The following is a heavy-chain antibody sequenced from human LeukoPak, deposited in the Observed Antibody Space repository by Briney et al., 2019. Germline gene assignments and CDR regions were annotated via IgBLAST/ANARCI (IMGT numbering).Heavy chain of an antibody. J-gene: IGHJ3*02. D-gene: IGHD3-22*01. Sequence: SETLSLTCTVSGDSISSSSSCWGWIRQPPGKGLEWIGYIYYSGSTNYNPSLKSRVTISVDTSKNQFSLKLSSVTAADTAVYYCARLVTRGYYDSSGRRIDAFDIWGQGTMVTVSS. CDR3: ARLVTRGYYDSSGRRIDAFDI. V-gene: IGHV4-61*05. CDR2: IYYSGST. CDR1: GDSISSSSSC.